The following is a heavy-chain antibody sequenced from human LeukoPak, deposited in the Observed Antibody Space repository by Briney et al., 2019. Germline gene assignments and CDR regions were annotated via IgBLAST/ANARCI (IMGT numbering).Heavy chain of an antibody. Sequence: ASVKVSCKTSGYTFTTSGMNWVRQAPGQGLEWMGWINTNTGNPTFAQGFTGRFVFSLDTSVSTAYLQISSLKAEDTAVYYCAKDRGDNSNDWEFDFDYWGQGTLVTVSS. J-gene: IGHJ4*02. V-gene: IGHV7-4-1*02. CDR1: GYTFTTSG. CDR3: AKDRGDNSNDWEFDFDY. D-gene: IGHD4-11*01. CDR2: INTNTGNP.